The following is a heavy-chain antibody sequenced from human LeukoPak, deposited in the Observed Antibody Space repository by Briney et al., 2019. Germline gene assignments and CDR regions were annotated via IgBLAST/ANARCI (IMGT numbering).Heavy chain of an antibody. V-gene: IGHV5-51*01. Sequence: GESLKISCKGSGYSFTNYWIGWVRQMPGKGLEWVGIIYPGDSDTRYSPSFQGQVTISADKSISTAYLQWSSLKASDTAMYYCARRDYYDTSGYYDYWGQGTLVTVSS. CDR1: GYSFTNYW. CDR3: ARRDYYDTSGYYDY. CDR2: IYPGDSDT. D-gene: IGHD3-22*01. J-gene: IGHJ4*02.